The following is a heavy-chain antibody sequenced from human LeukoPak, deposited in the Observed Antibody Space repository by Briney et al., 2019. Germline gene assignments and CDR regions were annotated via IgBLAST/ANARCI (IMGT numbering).Heavy chain of an antibody. D-gene: IGHD1-20*01. Sequence: NPSQTLSLTCTVSGGSISSGGYYWSWIRQHPGKGLEWIGYIYYSGSTYYNPSLKSRVTISVDTSKNQFSLKLSSVTAADTAVYYCARGRYNWNDVSWFDPWGQGTLVTVSS. CDR3: ARGRYNWNDVSWFDP. V-gene: IGHV4-31*03. J-gene: IGHJ5*02. CDR1: GGSISSGGYY. CDR2: IYYSGST.